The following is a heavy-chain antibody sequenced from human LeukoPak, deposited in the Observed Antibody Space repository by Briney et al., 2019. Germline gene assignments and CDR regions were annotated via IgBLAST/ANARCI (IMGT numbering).Heavy chain of an antibody. D-gene: IGHD2-2*01. V-gene: IGHV3-23*01. J-gene: IGHJ5*02. Sequence: GGSLRLSCVASGFTFSSYAMSWVRQAPGKGLEWVSAISASGGTTYYADSVKGRFTISRDNSENTLFLQMNSLRAEDMAVYYCAKETREYCSSTSCPNWFDLWGQGTLVTVSS. CDR1: GFTFSSYA. CDR3: AKETREYCSSTSCPNWFDL. CDR2: ISASGGTT.